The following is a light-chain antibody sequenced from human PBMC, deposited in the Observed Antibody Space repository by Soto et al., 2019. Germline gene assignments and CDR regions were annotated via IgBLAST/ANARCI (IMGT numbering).Light chain of an antibody. V-gene: IGKV1-5*03. CDR1: QSISTW. J-gene: IGKJ1*01. Sequence: DIQMTQSPSTLSASVGDRVTITCRASQSISTWLAWYQQKPGKAPKLLIYKASGLESGVPSRFSGSGSGTEFSLTISSLQTDDFATYYCQQYDSYCTFGQGTKVEIK. CDR2: KAS. CDR3: QQYDSYCT.